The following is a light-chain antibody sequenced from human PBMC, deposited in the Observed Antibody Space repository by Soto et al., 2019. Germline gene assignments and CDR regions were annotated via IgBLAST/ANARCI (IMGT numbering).Light chain of an antibody. J-gene: IGKJ1*01. CDR3: QQYGSTPRT. Sequence: IVMTQSPATLSVTPGERATLPCRASQSVSSSYLAWYQQKPGQAPRPLIYAASRRATGIPDRFSGSGSGTDFTLSISGLEPEDFAVYYCQQYGSTPRTFGQGTKVDIK. V-gene: IGKV3-20*01. CDR2: AAS. CDR1: QSVSSSY.